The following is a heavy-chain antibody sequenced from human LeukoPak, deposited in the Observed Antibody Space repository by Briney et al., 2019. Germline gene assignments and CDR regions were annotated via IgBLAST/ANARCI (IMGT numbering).Heavy chain of an antibody. J-gene: IGHJ4*02. CDR1: GYSFNSQG. V-gene: IGHV1-18*01. CDR3: ARERYGSGRPFDY. D-gene: IGHD3-10*01. Sequence: ASVKVSCKASGYSFNSQGMNWVRQAPGQGLEWMGWISAYNGNTNYAQKLQGRVTMTTDTSTSTAYMELRSLRSDDTAVYYCARERYGSGRPFDYWGQGTLVTVSS. CDR2: ISAYNGNT.